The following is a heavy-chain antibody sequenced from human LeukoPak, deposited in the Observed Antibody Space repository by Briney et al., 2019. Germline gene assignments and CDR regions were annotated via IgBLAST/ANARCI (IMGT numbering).Heavy chain of an antibody. D-gene: IGHD3-10*01. CDR2: ISYDGSNK. V-gene: IGHV3-30*18. CDR1: GFTFSSYG. Sequence: PGRSLRLSCAASGFTFSSYGMHWVRQAPGKGLEWVAVISYDGSNKYYADSVKGRFTISRDNSKNTLYLQMNSLRAEDTAVYYCAKNLRGFGDAFDIWGQGTMVTVSS. CDR3: AKNLRGFGDAFDI. J-gene: IGHJ3*02.